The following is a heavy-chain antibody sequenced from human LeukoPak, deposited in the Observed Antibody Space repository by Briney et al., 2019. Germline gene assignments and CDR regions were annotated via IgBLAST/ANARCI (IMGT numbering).Heavy chain of an antibody. CDR2: VSYTGDA. D-gene: IGHD3-3*01. J-gene: IGHJ4*02. CDR1: GGAISSYY. Sequence: SETLSLTCTVPGGAISSYYWSWIRQPPGKGLEWIGYVSYTGDASQNPSLRGRVTMSVDTSNNQVSLELSSVTAADTAVYYCARGWNYGDYWGQGTLVTVSS. V-gene: IGHV4-59*01. CDR3: ARGWNYGDY.